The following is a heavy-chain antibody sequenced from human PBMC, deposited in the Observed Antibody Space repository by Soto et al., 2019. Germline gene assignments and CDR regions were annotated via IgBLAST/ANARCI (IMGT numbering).Heavy chain of an antibody. V-gene: IGHV4-59*08. J-gene: IGHJ6*03. CDR1: GGSISSYY. Sequence: SETLSLTCTVSGGSISSYYWSWIRQPPGKGLEWIGYIYYSGSTNYNPSLKSRVTISVDTSKNQFSLKLSSVTAADTAVYYCARHSPRYYDFWSGSVQVRANPSHYMDVWGKGTTVTVSS. CDR2: IYYSGST. CDR3: ARHSPRYYDFWSGSVQVRANPSHYMDV. D-gene: IGHD3-3*01.